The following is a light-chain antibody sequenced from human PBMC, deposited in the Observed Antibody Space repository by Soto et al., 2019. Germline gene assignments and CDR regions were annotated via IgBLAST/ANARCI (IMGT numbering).Light chain of an antibody. CDR2: SNN. J-gene: IGLJ3*02. CDR1: SSNIGAGYN. V-gene: IGLV1-40*01. CDR3: HSYDSSLSAVV. Sequence: QSVLTQPPSVSGAPGQRVTISCTGTSSNIGAGYNVHWYQQLPGKAPTLLIYSNNDRPSGVPDRFSGSKSGTSASLAITGRQDDEEADYYCHSYDSSLSAVVFGGGAKLTVL.